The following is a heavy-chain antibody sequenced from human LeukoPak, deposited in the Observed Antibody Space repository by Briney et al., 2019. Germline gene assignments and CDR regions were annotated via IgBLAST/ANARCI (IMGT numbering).Heavy chain of an antibody. J-gene: IGHJ4*02. CDR3: AKDLGSGYYYGYFDY. D-gene: IGHD3-22*01. V-gene: IGHV3-23*01. Sequence: GGSLRLSCAASGFTFRSYAMSWVRQAPGKGLEWVSAISGSGGNAYYADSVKGRFTISRDNSKNTLYLQMNSLRAEDTAVYYCAKDLGSGYYYGYFDYWGQGTLVTVSS. CDR2: ISGSGGNA. CDR1: GFTFRSYA.